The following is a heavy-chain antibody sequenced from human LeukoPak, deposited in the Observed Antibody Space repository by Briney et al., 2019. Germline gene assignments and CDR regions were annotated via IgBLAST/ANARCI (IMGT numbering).Heavy chain of an antibody. CDR3: ARGKGSSSPFDY. Sequence: PGGSLSLSCAASGLTVSNNYMSWARQAPGEGLEWVSLIYSGGNTYYADYVKGRFTISRDNSKNTLYLQMNSLRAEDTAVYYCARGKGSSSPFDYWGQGTLVTVSS. CDR2: IYSGGNT. V-gene: IGHV3-66*01. J-gene: IGHJ4*02. D-gene: IGHD6-6*01. CDR1: GLTVSNNY.